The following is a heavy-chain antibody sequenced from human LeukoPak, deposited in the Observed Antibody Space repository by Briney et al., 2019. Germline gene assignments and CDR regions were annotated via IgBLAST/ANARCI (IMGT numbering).Heavy chain of an antibody. CDR2: ISSTSTYI. CDR1: GFTFRTYS. CDR3: ATTPAGGSCYLRRVGGCYYMDV. Sequence: GGSLRLSCAASGFTFRTYSMNWVRQAPGKGLEWVSSISSTSTYIYYADSMKGRFIISRDNAKNSLYLQMNSLRAEDTAVYCCATTPAGGSCYLRRVGGCYYMDVWGKGTTVTVSS. J-gene: IGHJ6*03. V-gene: IGHV3-21*01. D-gene: IGHD2-15*01.